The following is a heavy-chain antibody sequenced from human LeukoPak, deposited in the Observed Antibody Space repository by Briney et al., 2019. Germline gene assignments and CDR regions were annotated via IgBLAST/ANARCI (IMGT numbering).Heavy chain of an antibody. V-gene: IGHV3-23*01. CDR3: AKRWSSGWYGDY. Sequence: GGSLRPSCAASGFTFSSYAMSWVRQAPGKGLEWVSAISGSGGSTYYADSVKGRFTISRDNSKNTLYLQMNSLRAEDTVVYYCAKRWSSGWYGDYWGQGTLVTVSS. CDR1: GFTFSSYA. CDR2: ISGSGGST. J-gene: IGHJ4*02. D-gene: IGHD6-19*01.